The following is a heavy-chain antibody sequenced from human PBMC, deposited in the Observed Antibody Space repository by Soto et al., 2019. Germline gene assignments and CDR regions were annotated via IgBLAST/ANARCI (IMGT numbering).Heavy chain of an antibody. Sequence: QVQLQESVPGLVKPSETLSLTCTFSGGSLNSGDDYWTWIRQYPGKGLEWIGNIYYNGITKYNTSHQSRVAISVDTSKNQSSLKLDSVTDADTAVYNSTKYDYRWGVLLIVRTCFDPWGQGIQVTVSS. CDR1: GGSLNSGDDY. J-gene: IGHJ5*02. CDR3: TKYDYRWGVLLIVRTCFDP. V-gene: IGHV4-31*03. D-gene: IGHD5-12*01. CDR2: IYYNGIT.